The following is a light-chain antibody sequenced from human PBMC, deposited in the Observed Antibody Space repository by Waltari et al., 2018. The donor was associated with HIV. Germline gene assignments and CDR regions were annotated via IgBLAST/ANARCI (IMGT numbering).Light chain of an antibody. Sequence: DIQMTQSPSSVSASVGDRVTITCRASQDINSWLAWYQQKPGNAPKPLISAASSLQSGVPSRFSGSGSGTVFTLTINSLQPEDFATYYCQLANIVPFTFGPGTKVHI. CDR2: AAS. J-gene: IGKJ3*01. V-gene: IGKV1-12*01. CDR3: QLANIVPFT. CDR1: QDINSW.